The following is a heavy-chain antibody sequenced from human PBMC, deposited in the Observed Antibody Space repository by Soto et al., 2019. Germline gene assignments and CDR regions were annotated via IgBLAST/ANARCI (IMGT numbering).Heavy chain of an antibody. V-gene: IGHV3-30-3*01. CDR2: TSYDGSNK. CDR1: GFTFSSFA. J-gene: IGHJ4*02. D-gene: IGHD2-8*01. Sequence: HPGGSLRLSCAGSGFTFSSFAMSWVRQAPGKGLEWVAATSYDGSNKYYADSVKGRFIISRDNSKNKLDLLLNTLRAEDTAVYYCAGVYYGGNSVNNYWGPGTQVTVSS. CDR3: AGVYYGGNSVNNY.